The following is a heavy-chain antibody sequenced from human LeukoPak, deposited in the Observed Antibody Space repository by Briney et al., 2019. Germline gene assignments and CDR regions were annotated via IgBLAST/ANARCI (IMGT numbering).Heavy chain of an antibody. V-gene: IGHV3-21*01. D-gene: IGHD3-22*01. CDR3: ARDISASSGYPDY. J-gene: IGHJ4*02. CDR1: GFTFSSYS. CDR2: ISSSSSYI. Sequence: GGSLRLSCAASGFTFSSYSMNWVSQAPGKGLEWVSSISSSSSYIYYADSVKGRFTISRDNAKNSLYLQMNSLRAEDTAVYYCARDISASSGYPDYWGQGTLVTVSS.